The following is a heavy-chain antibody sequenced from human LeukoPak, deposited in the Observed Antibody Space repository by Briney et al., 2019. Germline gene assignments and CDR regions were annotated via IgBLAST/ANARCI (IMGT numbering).Heavy chain of an antibody. J-gene: IGHJ4*02. Sequence: SETLSLTCAVSGGSISSNRYYWGWIRQPPGKGLEWIGSIYYSGSTYYNPSLKSRVTISVDTSKNQFSLKLSSVTAADTAVYYCARTRYYYNSRIYGAPYYFDYWGQGTLVTVSS. V-gene: IGHV4-39*01. CDR1: GGSISSNRYY. CDR3: ARTRYYYNSRIYGAPYYFDY. D-gene: IGHD3-10*01. CDR2: IYYSGST.